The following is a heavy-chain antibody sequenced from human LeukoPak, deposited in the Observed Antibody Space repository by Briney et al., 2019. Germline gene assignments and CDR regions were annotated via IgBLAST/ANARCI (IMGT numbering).Heavy chain of an antibody. CDR2: IYYSGNT. Sequence: SETLSLTCTVSGGSISSSSYYWGWIRQPPGKGLEWIGRIYYSGNTDYNPSLKSRVTISVDTSKNQFSLKLSSVTAADTAVYYCAGGNEGWNVRGYSYGAWFDPWGQGTLVTVSS. CDR3: AGGNEGWNVRGYSYGAWFDP. V-gene: IGHV4-39*07. CDR1: GGSISSSSYY. J-gene: IGHJ5*02. D-gene: IGHD5-18*01.